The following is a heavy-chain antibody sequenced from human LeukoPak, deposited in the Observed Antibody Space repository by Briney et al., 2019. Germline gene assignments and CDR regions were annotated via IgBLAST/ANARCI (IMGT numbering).Heavy chain of an antibody. CDR1: GGSISSYY. CDR2: IYYSGST. Sequence: PSETLSLTCTVSGGSISSYYWSWIRQPPGKGLEWIGYIYYSGSTNYNPSLKSRVTISVDTSKNQFSLKLSSVTAADTAVYCCARSYGDYLNWFDPWGQGTLVTVSS. D-gene: IGHD4-17*01. V-gene: IGHV4-59*08. J-gene: IGHJ5*02. CDR3: ARSYGDYLNWFDP.